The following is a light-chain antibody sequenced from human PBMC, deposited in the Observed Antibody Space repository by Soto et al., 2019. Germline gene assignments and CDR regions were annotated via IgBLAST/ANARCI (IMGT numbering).Light chain of an antibody. V-gene: IGKV1-6*01. J-gene: IGKJ4*01. CDR2: GAS. CDR3: LQDHSYPLT. Sequence: AIHMTQSPSSLSASVGDRVTITCRASQGITNDLGWYQQKSGKAPKLLIYGASTLQSGVPSRFSGSGSGTDFSLTISSLQPEDFATYYCLQDHSYPLTFGGGTKVEIK. CDR1: QGITND.